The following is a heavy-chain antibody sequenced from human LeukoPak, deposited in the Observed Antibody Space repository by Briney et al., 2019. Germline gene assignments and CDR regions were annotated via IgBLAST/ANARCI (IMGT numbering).Heavy chain of an antibody. V-gene: IGHV3-21*01. CDR2: ISSSSSYI. J-gene: IGHJ4*02. CDR3: ARAPKGLAAPDFSPTFDY. CDR1: GFTFSSYS. D-gene: IGHD3/OR15-3a*01. Sequence: PGGSLRLSCAASGFTFSSYSMNWVRQAPGKGLEWVSSISSSSSYIYYADSVKGRFTISRDNAKNSLYLQMNSLRAEDTAVYYCARAPKGLAAPDFSPTFDYWGQGTLVTVSS.